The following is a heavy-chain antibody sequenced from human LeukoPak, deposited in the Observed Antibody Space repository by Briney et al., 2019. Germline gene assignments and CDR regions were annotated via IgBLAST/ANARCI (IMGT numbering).Heavy chain of an antibody. CDR1: GGSFSGYY. D-gene: IGHD3-3*01. Sequence: SETLSLTCAVYGGSFSGYYWSWIRQPPGKGLEWIGEINHSGSTNYNPSLKSRVTISVDTSKNQFSLKLSSVTATDTAVYYCARVREYYDFWSGYYLEYFQHWGQGTLVTVSS. CDR2: INHSGST. V-gene: IGHV4-34*01. CDR3: ARVREYYDFWSGYYLEYFQH. J-gene: IGHJ1*01.